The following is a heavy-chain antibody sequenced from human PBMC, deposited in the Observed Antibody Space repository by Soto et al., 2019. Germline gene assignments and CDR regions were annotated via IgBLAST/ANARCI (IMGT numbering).Heavy chain of an antibody. Sequence: PXETLCLTCAVSGGSIDSAGSYWSWIRQIPGRGLEWIGHIYHGGATDYNPSLKSRITMSVDTSKNQFSLELNSVTAADTAVYYCARYCSGGTCYDRIDYWGQGTLVTVSS. V-gene: IGHV4-31*11. J-gene: IGHJ4*02. CDR2: IYHGGAT. CDR1: GGSIDSAGSY. CDR3: ARYCSGGTCYDRIDY. D-gene: IGHD2-15*01.